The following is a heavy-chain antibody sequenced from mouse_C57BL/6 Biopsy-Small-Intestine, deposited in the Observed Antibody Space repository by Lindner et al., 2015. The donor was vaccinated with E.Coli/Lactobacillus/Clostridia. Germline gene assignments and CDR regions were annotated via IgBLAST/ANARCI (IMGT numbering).Heavy chain of an antibody. Sequence: VQLQESGGGVSEARRVPETLLCSLWISLSVTMECTGFVRLQRRGWEWVAYISSGSSTIYYADTVKGRFTISRDNAKNTLFLQMTSLRSEDTAMYYCARGNDGSFDYWGQGTTLTVSS. D-gene: IGHD2-3*01. CDR1: ISLSVTM. J-gene: IGHJ2*01. CDR2: ISSGSSTI. V-gene: IGHV5-17*01. CDR3: ARGNDGSFDY.